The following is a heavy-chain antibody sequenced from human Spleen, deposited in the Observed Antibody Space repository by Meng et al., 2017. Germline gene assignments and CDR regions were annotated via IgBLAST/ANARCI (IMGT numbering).Heavy chain of an antibody. CDR1: GGSFSVHY. CDR2: INHSGST. Sequence: QVQLRQWGAGLLKPSASLSLTCAINGGSFSVHYWSWIRQPPGKGLEWIGEINHSGSTNYNPSLKSRVTISVDTSKNQFSLNLSSVTAADTAVYYCARERRDYWGQGTLVTFSS. CDR3: ARERRDY. V-gene: IGHV4-34*01. J-gene: IGHJ4*02.